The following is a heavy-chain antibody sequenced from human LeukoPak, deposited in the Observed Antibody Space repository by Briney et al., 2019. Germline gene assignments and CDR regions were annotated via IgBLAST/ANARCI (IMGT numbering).Heavy chain of an antibody. CDR1: GFTFSSYW. J-gene: IGHJ5*02. CDR3: ARDEVAAAVWFDP. CDR2: IKQDGSEK. Sequence: GGSLRLSCAASGFTFSSYWMSWVRQAPGKGLEWVANIKQDGSEKNYVDSVKGRFTISRDNAKNSLDLQMNSLRAEDTAVYYCARDEVAAAVWFDPWGQGTLVTVSS. V-gene: IGHV3-7*03. D-gene: IGHD6-13*01.